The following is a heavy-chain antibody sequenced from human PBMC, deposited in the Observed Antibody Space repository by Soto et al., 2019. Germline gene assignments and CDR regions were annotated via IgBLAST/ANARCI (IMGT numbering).Heavy chain of an antibody. V-gene: IGHV3-48*02. CDR1: GFTFSSYS. J-gene: IGHJ3*02. CDR3: AREHHYAFDI. Sequence: EVELVESGGGLVQPGGSLRLSCVASGFTFSSYSMNWVRQAPGKGLEWVSHVRLTGKSEYYADSVRGRFTISRDNARNSMQLQMKRLRDEDTAIYDCAREHHYAFDIWGQGTMVPVS. CDR2: VRLTGKSE.